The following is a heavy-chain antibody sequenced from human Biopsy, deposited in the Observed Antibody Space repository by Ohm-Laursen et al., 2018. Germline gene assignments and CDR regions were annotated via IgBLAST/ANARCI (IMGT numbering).Heavy chain of an antibody. V-gene: IGHV4-31*01. D-gene: IGHD3-22*01. CDR2: ISYSGTT. CDR3: ARGVPHYDGSGFPLAGYWYFDL. Sequence: TLSLTCAVSGGSIGGGEYYWNWIRQHPGKGLEWIGLISYSGTTFYNPSLESLLTISIDTSKNHFSLNLRSVTAADTAVYYCARGVPHYDGSGFPLAGYWYFDLWGRGTLVTVSS. J-gene: IGHJ2*01. CDR1: GGSIGGGEYY.